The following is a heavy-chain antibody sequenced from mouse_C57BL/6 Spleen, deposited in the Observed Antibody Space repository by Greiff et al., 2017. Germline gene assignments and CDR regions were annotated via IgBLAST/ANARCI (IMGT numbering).Heavy chain of an antibody. J-gene: IGHJ2*01. CDR1: GYTFTSYW. V-gene: IGHV1-55*01. CDR3: ARGSYYDHALDY. CDR2: IYPGSGST. D-gene: IGHD2-4*01. Sequence: QVQLQQSGAELVKPGASVKMSCKASGYTFTSYWITWVKQRPGQGLEWIGDIYPGSGSTNYNEKFKSKATLTVDTSSSTAYMQLSSLTSEDAAVYAWARGSYYDHALDYWGQGTTLTVSS.